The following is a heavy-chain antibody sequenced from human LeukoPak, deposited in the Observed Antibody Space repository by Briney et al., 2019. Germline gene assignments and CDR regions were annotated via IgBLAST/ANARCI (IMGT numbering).Heavy chain of an antibody. D-gene: IGHD3-22*01. Sequence: PSETLSLTCAVSGGSISSSNWWSWVRQPPGKGLEWIGEIYHSGSTNYNPSLKSRVTISVDKSKNQFSLKLSSVTAADTAVYYCAREKTGRITMIVVESNWFDPWGQGTLVTVSS. J-gene: IGHJ5*02. CDR2: IYHSGST. CDR1: GGSISSSNW. V-gene: IGHV4-4*02. CDR3: AREKTGRITMIVVESNWFDP.